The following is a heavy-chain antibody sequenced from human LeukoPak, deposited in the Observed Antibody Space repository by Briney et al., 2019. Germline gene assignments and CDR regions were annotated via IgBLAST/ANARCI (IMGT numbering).Heavy chain of an antibody. CDR3: ARRPYGSGPFDY. D-gene: IGHD3-10*01. V-gene: IGHV1-46*01. CDR1: GYTFTTYY. Sequence: ASVKVSCKASGYTFTTYYMHWVRQAPGQGLEWMGIIDPSGGSTSYAQKFQGRVTMTRDTSTSTVYMELSSLRSEDTAVYYCARRPYGSGPFDYWGQGTLVTVSS. CDR2: IDPSGGST. J-gene: IGHJ4*02.